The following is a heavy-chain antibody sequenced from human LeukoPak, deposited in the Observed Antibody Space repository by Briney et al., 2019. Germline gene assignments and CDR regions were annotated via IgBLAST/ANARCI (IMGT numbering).Heavy chain of an antibody. CDR1: GYTFTSYG. CDR3: ARVNAQMADTQGGDY. V-gene: IGHV1-18*01. J-gene: IGHJ4*02. Sequence: ASVKVSCKASGYTFTSYGISWVRQAPGQGLEWMGWISAYNGNTNYAQKLQGRVTMTTDTSTSTAYMELRSLRSDDTAVYYCARVNAQMADTQGGDYWGQGTLVTVSS. D-gene: IGHD5-24*01. CDR2: ISAYNGNT.